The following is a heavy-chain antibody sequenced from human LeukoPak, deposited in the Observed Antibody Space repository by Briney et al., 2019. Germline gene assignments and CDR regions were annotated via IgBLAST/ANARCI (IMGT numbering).Heavy chain of an antibody. CDR1: GGSISSYY. CDR3: ARRGWVFSDGVPSYYFDY. CDR2: IYYSGST. V-gene: IGHV4-59*12. D-gene: IGHD6-13*01. Sequence: SETLSLTCTVSGGSISSYYWSWIRQPPGKGLEWIGYIYYSGSTNYNPSLKSRVTISVDTSKNQFSLKLSSVTAADTAVYYCARRGWVFSDGVPSYYFDYWGQGTLVTVSS. J-gene: IGHJ4*02.